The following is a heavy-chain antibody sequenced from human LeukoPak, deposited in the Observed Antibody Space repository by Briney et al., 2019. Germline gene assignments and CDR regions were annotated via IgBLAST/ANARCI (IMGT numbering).Heavy chain of an antibody. Sequence: GGSLRLSCAASGFTFSSNAMSWVRQAPGKGLEWVSAISGRSDSTYFADSVKGRFTISRDNSKNTLYLQMNSLRAEDTAVYYCAKPPLVRGVDYFDYWGQGALVTVSS. D-gene: IGHD3-10*01. V-gene: IGHV3-23*01. CDR1: GFTFSSNA. CDR2: ISGRSDST. J-gene: IGHJ4*02. CDR3: AKPPLVRGVDYFDY.